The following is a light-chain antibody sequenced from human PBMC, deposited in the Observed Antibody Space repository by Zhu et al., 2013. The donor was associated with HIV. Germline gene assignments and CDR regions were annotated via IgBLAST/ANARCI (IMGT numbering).Light chain of an antibody. Sequence: VLTQSPGTLSLSPGERLTLSCRASQTIGNSLVWYQQKPGQAPRLLIYDAFKRATGIPARFSGSGSGTDFTLTISSLEAEDFTIYYCQHRGQWPPYTFGQGTKLEIK. CDR3: QHRGQWPPYT. CDR2: DAF. CDR1: QTIGNS. V-gene: IGKV3-11*01. J-gene: IGKJ2*01.